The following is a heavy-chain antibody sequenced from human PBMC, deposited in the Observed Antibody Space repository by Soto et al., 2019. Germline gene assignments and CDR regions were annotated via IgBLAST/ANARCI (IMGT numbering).Heavy chain of an antibody. Sequence: VQLLESGGGLVQPGGSLRLSCAASGFTFSSYAMSWVRQAPGKGLEWVSAISGSGGSTYYADSVKGRFTISRDNSKNTLYLQMNSLRAEDTAVYYCAKDHTPQQLATYWYFDLWGRGTLVTVSS. J-gene: IGHJ2*01. D-gene: IGHD6-13*01. CDR3: AKDHTPQQLATYWYFDL. V-gene: IGHV3-23*01. CDR1: GFTFSSYA. CDR2: ISGSGGST.